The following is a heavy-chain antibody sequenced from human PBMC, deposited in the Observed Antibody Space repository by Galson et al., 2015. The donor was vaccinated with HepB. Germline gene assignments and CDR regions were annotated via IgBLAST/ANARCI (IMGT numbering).Heavy chain of an antibody. J-gene: IGHJ1*01. D-gene: IGHD3-10*01. CDR3: ARGPWFGEVTGILVLQH. CDR2: INPYNGNT. V-gene: IGHV1-18*04. Sequence: SVKVSCKASGYTFTSYGISYVRQAPGQGLEWVGWINPYNGNTNYPQKFQGRVTMTTDTSTSTAYMELRSLRSDDTAVYYCARGPWFGEVTGILVLQHWGQGTLVTVSS. CDR1: GYTFTSYG.